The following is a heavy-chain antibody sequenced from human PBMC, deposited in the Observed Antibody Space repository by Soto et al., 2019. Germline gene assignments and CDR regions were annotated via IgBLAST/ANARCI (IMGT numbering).Heavy chain of an antibody. Sequence: GGSLRLSCAASGFTFSSYCMHWVRQAPGKGLEWVAVICYDGSCKYYADSVKGRFTISRDNSKNTLYLQMNSLRAEDTAVYYCARIGYCSGGDCYFGIDYWGQGTLVTVSS. CDR3: ARIGYCSGGDCYFGIDY. D-gene: IGHD2-15*01. J-gene: IGHJ4*02. V-gene: IGHV3-33*01. CDR2: ICYDGSCK. CDR1: GFTFSSYC.